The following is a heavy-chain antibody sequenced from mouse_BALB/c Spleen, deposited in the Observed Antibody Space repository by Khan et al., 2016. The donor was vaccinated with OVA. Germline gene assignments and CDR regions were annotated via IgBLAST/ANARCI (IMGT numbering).Heavy chain of an antibody. CDR3: ARANYRYDGYYAMDY. Sequence: QVQLKQSGPDLVAPSQTLPNTCTVSGFSLSRYNIHWVRQPPGGGLEWLGMIWGGGGTDYNSTLKSRLTISKDNTKSQDFFNMISLQTDDTAMYYCARANYRYDGYYAMDYWGQGTSVTVSA. CDR1: GFSLSRYN. CDR2: IWGGGGT. V-gene: IGHV2-6-4*01. J-gene: IGHJ4*01. D-gene: IGHD2-14*01.